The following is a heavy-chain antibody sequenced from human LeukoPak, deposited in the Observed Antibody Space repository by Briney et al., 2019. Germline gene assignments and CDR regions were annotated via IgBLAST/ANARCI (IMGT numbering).Heavy chain of an antibody. CDR2: ISYDGSNK. Sequence: SLRLSCAASGFTFSSYAMHWVRQAPGKRLEWVAVISYDGSNKYYADSVKGRFTISRDNSKNTLYLQMNSLRAEDTAVYYCARRVGATEGSLHFDYWGQGTLVTVSS. V-gene: IGHV3-30-3*01. CDR3: ARRVGATEGSLHFDY. D-gene: IGHD1-26*01. CDR1: GFTFSSYA. J-gene: IGHJ4*02.